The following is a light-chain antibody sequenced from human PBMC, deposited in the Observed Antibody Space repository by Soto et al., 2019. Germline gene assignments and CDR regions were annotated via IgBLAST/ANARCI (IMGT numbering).Light chain of an antibody. CDR2: WAS. Sequence: DIVMTQSPDSLAVSLGERATINCKSSQSVLYSPNNKNYLAWYQQKPGQPPKLLVYWASTRESGVPDRFSGSGSETDFTLTINSLQAEDVAVYYCQQYINAPQTFGQGIKVEFK. CDR1: QSVLYSPNNKNY. V-gene: IGKV4-1*01. J-gene: IGKJ1*01. CDR3: QQYINAPQT.